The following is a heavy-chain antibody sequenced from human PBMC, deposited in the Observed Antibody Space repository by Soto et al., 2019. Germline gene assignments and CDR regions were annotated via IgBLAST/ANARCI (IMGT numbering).Heavy chain of an antibody. CDR1: GFTFSSYA. D-gene: IGHD3-9*01. CDR2: ISGSGGST. CDR3: AKTGDYDILTGYHHFDY. Sequence: GGSLRLSCAASGFTFSSYAMSWVRQAPGKGLEWVSAISGSGGSTYYADSVKGRFTISRDNSKNTLYLQMNSLRAEDTAVYYCAKTGDYDILTGYHHFDYWGQGTLVTVSS. J-gene: IGHJ4*02. V-gene: IGHV3-23*01.